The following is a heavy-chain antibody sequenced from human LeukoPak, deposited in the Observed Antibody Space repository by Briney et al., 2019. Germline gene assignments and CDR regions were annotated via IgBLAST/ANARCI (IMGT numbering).Heavy chain of an antibody. V-gene: IGHV4-59*08. Sequence: PSETLSLTCTVSGGSISRYYWSWIRQPPGKGLEWIGYISYSGSTNYNPSLKSRVTISVDTSKNQFSLKLNSMTATVTAVYYCARHSGSYYDNYDYWGQGTLVTVSS. CDR3: ARHSGSYYDNYDY. CDR1: GGSISRYY. CDR2: ISYSGST. J-gene: IGHJ4*02. D-gene: IGHD1-26*01.